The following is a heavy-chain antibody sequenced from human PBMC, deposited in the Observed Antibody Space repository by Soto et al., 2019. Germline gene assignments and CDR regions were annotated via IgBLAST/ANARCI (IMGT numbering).Heavy chain of an antibody. Sequence: SETLSLTCTVSGGSISSYYWSWIRQPPGKGLEWIGYIYYSGSTNYNPSLKSRVTISVDTSKNQFSLKLSSVTAADTAVYYCARDPRYYDFWSGLDVWGQGTTVTAP. D-gene: IGHD3-3*01. V-gene: IGHV4-59*01. CDR2: IYYSGST. CDR1: GGSISSYY. J-gene: IGHJ6*02. CDR3: ARDPRYYDFWSGLDV.